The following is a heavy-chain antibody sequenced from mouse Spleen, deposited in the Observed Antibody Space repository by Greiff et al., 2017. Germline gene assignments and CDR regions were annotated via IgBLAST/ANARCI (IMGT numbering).Heavy chain of an antibody. J-gene: IGHJ1*01. Sequence: EVMLVESGPELVKPGASVKIPCKASGYTFTDYNMDWVKQSHGKSLEWIGDINPNNGGTIYNQKFKGKATLTVDKSSSTAYMELRSLTSEDTAVYYCARSDGYFDVWGAGTTVTVSS. CDR1: GYTFTDYN. CDR2: INPNNGGT. V-gene: IGHV1-18*01. CDR3: ARSDGYFDV.